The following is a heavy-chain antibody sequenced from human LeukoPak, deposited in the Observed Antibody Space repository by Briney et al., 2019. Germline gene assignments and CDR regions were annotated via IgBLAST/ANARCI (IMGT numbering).Heavy chain of an antibody. CDR1: GFTFSSYG. CDR2: ISYDGSNK. V-gene: IGHV3-30*03. CDR3: ARDSSGWYSA. J-gene: IGHJ5*02. Sequence: PGGSLRLSCAASGFTFSSYGMHWVRQAPGKGLEWVAVISYDGSNKYYADSVKGRFTISRDNSKNTLYLQMNSLRAEDTAVYYCARDSSGWYSAWGQGTLVTVSS. D-gene: IGHD6-19*01.